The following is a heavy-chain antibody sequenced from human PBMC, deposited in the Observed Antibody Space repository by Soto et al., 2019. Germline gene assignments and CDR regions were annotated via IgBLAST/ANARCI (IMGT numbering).Heavy chain of an antibody. Sequence: SVKVSCKASGGTFSSYAISWMRQAPGQGLEWMGGIIPIFGTANYAQKFQGRVTITADESTSTAYMELSSLRSEDTAVYYCARVGADKGPYYGMDVWGQGTTVTVSS. CDR1: GGTFSSYA. CDR3: ARVGADKGPYYGMDV. V-gene: IGHV1-69*13. CDR2: IIPIFGTA. D-gene: IGHD3-16*01. J-gene: IGHJ6*02.